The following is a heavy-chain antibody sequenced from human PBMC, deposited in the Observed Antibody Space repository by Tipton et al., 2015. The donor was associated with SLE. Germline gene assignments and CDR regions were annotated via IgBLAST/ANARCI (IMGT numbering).Heavy chain of an antibody. CDR1: GFNFNCYG. V-gene: IGHV3-23*01. CDR2: ISGTGGRT. D-gene: IGHD3-22*01. J-gene: IGHJ4*02. Sequence: SLRLSCAASGFNFNCYGMSWVRQAPGKGLEWISGISGTGGRTYYADSVKGRFTVSRDNSKNMLFLQMNSLGAADTALYYCARDRRITLIVIDSWGQGTQVTVSS. CDR3: ARDRRITLIVIDS.